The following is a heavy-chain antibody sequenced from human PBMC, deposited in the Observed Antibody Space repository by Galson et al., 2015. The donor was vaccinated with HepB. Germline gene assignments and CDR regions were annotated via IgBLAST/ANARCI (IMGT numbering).Heavy chain of an antibody. D-gene: IGHD2-21*01. CDR1: GYTFTSYY. V-gene: IGHV1-46*01. J-gene: IGHJ3*02. CDR2: INPSGGST. Sequence: SVKVSCKASGYTFTSYYMHWVRQAPGQGLEWMGIINPSGGSTSYAQKFQGRVTMTRDTSTSTVYMELSSLRSEGTAVYYCAITHKAGAFDIWGQGTMVTVSS. CDR3: AITHKAGAFDI.